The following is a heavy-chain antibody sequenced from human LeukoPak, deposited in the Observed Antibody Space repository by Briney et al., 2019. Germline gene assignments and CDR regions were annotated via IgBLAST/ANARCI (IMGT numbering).Heavy chain of an antibody. CDR1: GGSISSSSYY. Sequence: SETLSLTCTVSGGSISSSSYYWDWIRQPPGKGLEWIGNVYYGGNTFYNSSLESRVTISVDMSKNQFSLKLTSLAAADTAVYYCARQRADYFYHYLDVWGKGTSVTVSS. J-gene: IGHJ6*03. CDR3: ARQRADYFYHYLDV. V-gene: IGHV4-39*01. CDR2: VYYGGNT.